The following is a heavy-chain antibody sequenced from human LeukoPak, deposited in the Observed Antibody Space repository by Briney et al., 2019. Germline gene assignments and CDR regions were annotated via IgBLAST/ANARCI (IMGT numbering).Heavy chain of an antibody. CDR2: ISWNSGSI. V-gene: IGHV3-9*01. J-gene: IGHJ4*02. Sequence: GGSLRLSCAASGFTFDDYAMHWVRQAPGKGLEWVSGISWNSGSIGYADSVKGRLTISRDNAKNSLYLQMNSLRAEDTALYYCATDGAHYDIDYWGQGTLVTVSS. D-gene: IGHD3-3*01. CDR1: GFTFDDYA. CDR3: ATDGAHYDIDY.